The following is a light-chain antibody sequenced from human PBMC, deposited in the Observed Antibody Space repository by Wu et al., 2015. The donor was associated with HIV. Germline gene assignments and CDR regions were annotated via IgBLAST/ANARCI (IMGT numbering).Light chain of an antibody. CDR3: QQYNNWPPRDT. J-gene: IGKJ2*01. CDR2: GAS. Sequence: EIVLTQSPGTLSLSPGERATLSCRASQSVSSNLAWYQQKPGQALRLLIYGASTRATGIPARFSGSGSGTEFTLTISSMQSEDFAVYYCQQYNNWPPRDTFGQGTKLEIK. CDR1: QSVSSN. V-gene: IGKV3-15*01.